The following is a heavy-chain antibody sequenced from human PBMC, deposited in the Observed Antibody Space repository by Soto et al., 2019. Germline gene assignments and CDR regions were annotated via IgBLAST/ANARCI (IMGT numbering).Heavy chain of an antibody. V-gene: IGHV3-30-3*01. CDR3: AREGTIFGVVPYYYYYYGMDV. Sequence: PGGSLRLSCEASGFTFSSYTMNWVRQAPGKGLEWVAVISYDGSNKYYADSVRGRFTISRDDSKNTLYLQMNSLRAEDTAVYYCAREGTIFGVVPYYYYYYGMDVWGQGTTVTVSS. J-gene: IGHJ6*02. D-gene: IGHD3-3*01. CDR2: ISYDGSNK. CDR1: GFTFSSYT.